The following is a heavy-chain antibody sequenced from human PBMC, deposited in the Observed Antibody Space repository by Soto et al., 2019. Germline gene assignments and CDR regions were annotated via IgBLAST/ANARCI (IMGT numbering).Heavy chain of an antibody. J-gene: IGHJ4*02. CDR3: ASQTPAIYYFDY. D-gene: IGHD2-2*02. V-gene: IGHV4-59*01. Sequence: PSETLSLTCTVSGGSISSYYWSWIRQPPGKGLEWIGYIYYSGSTNYNPSLKSRVTISVDTSKNQFSLKLSSVTAADTAVYYCASQTPAIYYFDYRGQGTLVTVSS. CDR1: GGSISSYY. CDR2: IYYSGST.